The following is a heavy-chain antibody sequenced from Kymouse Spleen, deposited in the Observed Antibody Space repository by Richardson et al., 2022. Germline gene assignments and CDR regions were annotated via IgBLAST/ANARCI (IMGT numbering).Heavy chain of an antibody. Sequence: QLQLQESGPGLVKPSETLSLTCTVSGGSISSSSYYWGWIRQPPGKGLEWIGSIYYSGSTYYNPSLKSRVTISVDTSKNQFSLKLSSVTAADTAVYYCAAEGSGSYYNYYYYYGMDVWGQGTTVTVSS. CDR3: AAEGSGSYYNYYYYYGMDV. J-gene: IGHJ6*02. CDR2: IYYSGST. V-gene: IGHV4-39*01. D-gene: IGHD3-10*01. CDR1: GGSISSSSYY.